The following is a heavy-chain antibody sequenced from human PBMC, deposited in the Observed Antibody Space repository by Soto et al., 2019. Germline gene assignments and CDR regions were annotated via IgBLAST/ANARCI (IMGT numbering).Heavy chain of an antibody. CDR3: ASLAAAGTY. J-gene: IGHJ4*02. CDR2: IIPNFGTA. Sequence: QVQLVQSGAEVKKPGSSVKVSCKASGGTFSSYANSGVRQARGQGLEWMGRIIPNFGTANHAQKIQARVTITAVESTSTAYMELSSLRSEDTAVYYCASLAAAGTYWGQGTLVTVSS. V-gene: IGHV1-69*15. CDR1: GGTFSSYA. D-gene: IGHD6-13*01.